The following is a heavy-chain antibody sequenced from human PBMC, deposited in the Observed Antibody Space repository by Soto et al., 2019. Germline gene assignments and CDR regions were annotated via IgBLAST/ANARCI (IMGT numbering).Heavy chain of an antibody. CDR3: AGGGYSYGFDY. D-gene: IGHD5-18*01. J-gene: IGHJ4*02. CDR2: IIPILGIA. V-gene: IGHV1-69*02. Sequence: QVQLVQSGAEVKKPGSSVKVSCKASGGTFSSYTISWVRQAPGQGLEWMGRIIPILGIANYAQKFQGRVTITADKYTSAAYMGLSSLRSEDPAVYYCAGGGYSYGFDYWGQGTLVTVSS. CDR1: GGTFSSYT.